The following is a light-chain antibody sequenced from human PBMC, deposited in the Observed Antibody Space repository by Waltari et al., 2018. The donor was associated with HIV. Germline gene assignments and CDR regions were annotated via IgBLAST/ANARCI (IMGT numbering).Light chain of an antibody. CDR2: EVT. CDR3: SSYAGSRGL. V-gene: IGLV2-8*01. CDR1: SSDVGGYHS. Sequence: QSALTQPPSASGSPGQSVTISCTGTSSDVGGYHSVSWYQQHTGKAPQLLIYEVTERPSGGSSRFSGSKSGYTAALTVSGLQAEDEADYYCSSYAGSRGLFGGGTKLTV. J-gene: IGLJ2*01.